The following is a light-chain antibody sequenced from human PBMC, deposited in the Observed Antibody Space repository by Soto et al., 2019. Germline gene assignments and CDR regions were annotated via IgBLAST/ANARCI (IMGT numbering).Light chain of an antibody. CDR1: QSISGW. Sequence: IQMTQSPSTLSASVGDRVTITCRASQSISGWLAWYQQKPGKAPNLLIYKASTLESGVPSRFSGSGSGTEFTLTISSLQPDDFATYYCQQYNSYSKMFGQGTKVDI. J-gene: IGKJ1*01. CDR2: KAS. CDR3: QQYNSYSKM. V-gene: IGKV1-5*03.